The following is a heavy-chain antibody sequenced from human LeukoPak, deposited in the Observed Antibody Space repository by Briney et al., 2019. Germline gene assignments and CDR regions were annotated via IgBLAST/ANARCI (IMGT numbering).Heavy chain of an antibody. CDR2: ISAGSTT. J-gene: IGHJ3*02. D-gene: IGHD3-3*01. CDR1: GFTFINYA. CDR3: AKDLTYYDFWSGNAFDI. Sequence: GGSLRLSCAASGFTFINYAMTWVRQAPGKGLEWVSSISAGSTTYYAVSVKGRFTISRDNSKNTLYLQMSRLRADDTAVYYCAKDLTYYDFWSGNAFDIWGQGTMVTVSS. V-gene: IGHV3-23*01.